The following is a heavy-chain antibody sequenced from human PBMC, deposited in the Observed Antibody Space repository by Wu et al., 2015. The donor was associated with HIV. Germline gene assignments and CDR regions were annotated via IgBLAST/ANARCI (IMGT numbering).Heavy chain of an antibody. CDR3: TRVQFDPKYYTYFDL. D-gene: IGHD3-10*01. CDR1: YILTSYP. J-gene: IGHJ5*01. V-gene: IGHV1-18*01. CDR2: MNPANGHI. Sequence: LVQSGPEAKRPGASVKVSCKASYILTSYPVGWVRQAPGQRLEWMGWMNPANGHIQPAQKFQGRIKMSTDNSAHTAYMELRSLTSDDAAIYFCTRVQFDPKYYTYFDLWGQGTLVTVSS.